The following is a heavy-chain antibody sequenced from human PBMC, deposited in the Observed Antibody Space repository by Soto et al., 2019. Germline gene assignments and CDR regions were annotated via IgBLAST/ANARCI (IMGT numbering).Heavy chain of an antibody. D-gene: IGHD3-10*01. V-gene: IGHV3-23*01. J-gene: IGHJ4*02. Sequence: EVQLLESGGGLVQPGGSLRLSCAASGFTFSSYAMWWVRQAPGKGLECVSAISGGGATTYYADSVKGRFTISRDNSKNTLYLQMNSLRAEDTAVYYCAFNSGSGSYYFDYWGQVTLVNVSA. CDR3: AFNSGSGSYYFDY. CDR1: GFTFSSYA. CDR2: ISGGGATT.